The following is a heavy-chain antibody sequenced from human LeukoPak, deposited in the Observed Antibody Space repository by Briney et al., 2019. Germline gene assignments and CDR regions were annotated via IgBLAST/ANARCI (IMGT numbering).Heavy chain of an antibody. J-gene: IGHJ6*03. CDR1: GGSISSSSYY. CDR3: ARGVQYQLPYYYYYYMDV. CDR2: IYYSGST. D-gene: IGHD2-2*01. Sequence: SETLSLTCTVSGGSISSSSYYWGWIRQPPGKGLEWIGSIYYSGSTYYNPSLKSRVTISVDTSKNQFSLKLSSVTAADTAVYYCARGVQYQLPYYYYYYMDVWGKGTTVTISS. V-gene: IGHV4-39*07.